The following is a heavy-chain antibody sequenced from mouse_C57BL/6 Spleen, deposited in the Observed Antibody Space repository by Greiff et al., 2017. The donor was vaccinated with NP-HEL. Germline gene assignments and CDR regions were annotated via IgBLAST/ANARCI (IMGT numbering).Heavy chain of an antibody. D-gene: IGHD4-1*01. Sequence: VQLQQSGTELVKPGASVKLSCKASGYTFTSYWMHWVKQRPGQGLEWIGNINPSNGGTNYNEKFKSKATLTVAKSSSTACMQLSRLTSEDSAVYYGARWGSNWGFGAVDYWGQGTSVTVSS. CDR1: GYTFTSYW. CDR2: INPSNGGT. V-gene: IGHV1-53*01. J-gene: IGHJ4*01. CDR3: ARWGSNWGFGAVDY.